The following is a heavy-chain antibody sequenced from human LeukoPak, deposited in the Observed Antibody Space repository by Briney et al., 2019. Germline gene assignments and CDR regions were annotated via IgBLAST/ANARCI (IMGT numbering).Heavy chain of an antibody. J-gene: IGHJ4*02. CDR2: IYYSGST. D-gene: IGHD6-13*01. CDR3: AREGAAAGIDY. CDR1: GGSISSYY. Sequence: SETLSLTCTVSGGSISSYYWSWIRQPPGKGLEWIGYIYYSGSTNYNPSLKSRVTISVDTSKNQFSLKLSSVTAADTAVYYCAREGAAAGIDYWGQGTLVTVSS. V-gene: IGHV4-59*01.